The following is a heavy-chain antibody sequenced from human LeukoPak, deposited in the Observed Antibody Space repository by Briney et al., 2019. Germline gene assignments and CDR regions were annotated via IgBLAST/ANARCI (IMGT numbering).Heavy chain of an antibody. CDR2: ISGAGIST. Sequence: GGSLRLSCAGSGFTFNTCAMNWVRQAPGKGLEWVSAISGAGISTYYADSVKGRFTISRDNSKNTLFLQMNSLRAEDTAVYYCAKDVRGYCSSTSCPKDSWGQGALITVSP. D-gene: IGHD2-2*01. V-gene: IGHV3-23*01. J-gene: IGHJ4*02. CDR1: GFTFNTCA. CDR3: AKDVRGYCSSTSCPKDS.